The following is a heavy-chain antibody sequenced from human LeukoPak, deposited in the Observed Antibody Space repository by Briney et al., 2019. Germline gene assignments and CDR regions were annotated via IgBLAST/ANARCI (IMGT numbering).Heavy chain of an antibody. CDR1: GFTFSSYT. J-gene: IGHJ5*01. D-gene: IGHD2-2*01. V-gene: IGHV3-21*01. CDR3: ARDPPSTNLNWFDS. Sequence: NPGGSLRLSCAASGFTFSSYTMNWVRQAPGKGLEWVSSISGSSTYIYYADSVKGRFTISRDIAKDSLYLQMNSLRAEDTAVYYCARDPPSTNLNWFDSWGQGTLVIVSS. CDR2: ISGSSTYI.